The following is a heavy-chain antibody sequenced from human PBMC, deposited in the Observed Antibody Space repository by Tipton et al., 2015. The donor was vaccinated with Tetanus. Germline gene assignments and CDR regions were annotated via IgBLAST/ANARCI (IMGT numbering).Heavy chain of an antibody. V-gene: IGHV1-69*06. Sequence: QLGQSGAEVKKPGTSMRLSCKASGNTFSSSTLSWVRQAPGYGLEWMGVIVPLFGSAYYAQKFQDIVTITADKSASTAYLDMRRLKSDVTAVYFCATVGAGHRRREGPLDSWGQGTMVTVSS. J-gene: IGHJ3*02. D-gene: IGHD1-1*01. CDR1: GNTFSSST. CDR3: ATVGAGHRRREGPLDS. CDR2: IVPLFGSA.